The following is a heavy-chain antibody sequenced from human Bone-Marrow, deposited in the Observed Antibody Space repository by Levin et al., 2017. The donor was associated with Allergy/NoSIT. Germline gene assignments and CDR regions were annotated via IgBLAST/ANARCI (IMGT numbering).Heavy chain of an antibody. V-gene: IGHV3-7*01. J-gene: IGHJ4*02. CDR2: IKPDGSDK. Sequence: LSLTCAASGFTFSTHWMDWVRQAPGKGLEWVANIKPDGSDKNYVDSVKGRFTISRDNAKNSLYLEMNSLRVEDTAVYYCARNWWLDYWGQGTLVTVSS. CDR3: ARNWWLDY. D-gene: IGHD2-15*01. CDR1: GFTFSTHW.